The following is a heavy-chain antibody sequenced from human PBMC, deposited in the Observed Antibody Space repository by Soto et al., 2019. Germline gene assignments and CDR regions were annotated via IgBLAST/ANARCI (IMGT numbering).Heavy chain of an antibody. D-gene: IGHD1-26*01. CDR2: ISSSSSYI. CDR3: ARDRKWEPTVY. Sequence: GGSLRLSCAASGLTFSSYSMNWVRQAPGKGLEWVSSISSSSSYIYYADSVKGRFTISRDNAKNPLYLQMNSLRAEDTAVYYCARDRKWEPTVYWGQGTLVTVSS. J-gene: IGHJ4*02. V-gene: IGHV3-21*01. CDR1: GLTFSSYS.